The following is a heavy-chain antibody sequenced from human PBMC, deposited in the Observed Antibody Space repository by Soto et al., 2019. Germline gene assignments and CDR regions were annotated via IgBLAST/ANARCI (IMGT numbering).Heavy chain of an antibody. V-gene: IGHV2-5*02. CDR1: GFSLSTSGVG. Sequence: QITLKESGPTLVKPTQTLTLTCTFSGFSLSTSGVGVGWIRQPPGKALEWLALIYWDDDKRYSPSLKSRLTIXKXNSKNQVVLTMTNMDPVHTATYSCAHSPWMRLAFDYWGQGTLVTVSS. J-gene: IGHJ4*02. CDR2: IYWDDDK. D-gene: IGHD2-2*03. CDR3: AHSPWMRLAFDY.